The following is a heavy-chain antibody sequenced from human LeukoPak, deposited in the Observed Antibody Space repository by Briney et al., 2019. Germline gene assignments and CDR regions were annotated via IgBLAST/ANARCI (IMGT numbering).Heavy chain of an antibody. J-gene: IGHJ4*02. CDR2: ISYDGSNK. V-gene: IGHV3-30-3*01. Sequence: GGSLRLSCSASGFTFGAYFMHWVRQAPGKGLEWVAVISYDGSNKYYADSVKGRFTISRDNSKNTLYLQMNSLRAEDTAVYYCARDYGGNSGGELDYWGQGTLVTVSS. CDR1: GFTFGAYF. D-gene: IGHD4-23*01. CDR3: ARDYGGNSGGELDY.